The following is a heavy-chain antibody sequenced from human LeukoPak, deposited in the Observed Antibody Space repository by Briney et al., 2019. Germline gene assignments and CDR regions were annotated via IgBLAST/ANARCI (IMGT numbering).Heavy chain of an antibody. CDR3: ANFLWFGEFVDY. V-gene: IGHV3-23*01. J-gene: IGHJ4*02. D-gene: IGHD3-10*01. CDR2: ISGSGGST. Sequence: GGSLRLSCAASGFTFSSYAMSCVRQAPGKGLEWVSAISGSGGSTYYADSVKGRFTISRDNSKNTLYLQMNSLRAVDTAVYYCANFLWFGEFVDYWGQGTLVTVSS. CDR1: GFTFSSYA.